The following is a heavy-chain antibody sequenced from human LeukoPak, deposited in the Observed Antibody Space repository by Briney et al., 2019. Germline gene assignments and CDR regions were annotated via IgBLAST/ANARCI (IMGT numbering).Heavy chain of an antibody. CDR1: GGSFSGYD. CDR2: INDGGDT. Sequence: PSETLSLTCGVYGGSFSGYDWSWVRQPPGKGLKWIGEINDGGDTNYNPSLKSRVTMSVDTSKNHFSLEVRSMTAADTAVYYCARGLGWKVATMGLFFMDVWGEGTTVTVSS. J-gene: IGHJ6*03. V-gene: IGHV4-34*01. CDR3: ARGLGWKVATMGLFFMDV. D-gene: IGHD5-24*01.